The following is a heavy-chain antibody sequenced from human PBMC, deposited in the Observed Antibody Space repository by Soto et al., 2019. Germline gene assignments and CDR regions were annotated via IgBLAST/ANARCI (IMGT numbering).Heavy chain of an antibody. Sequence: QRQLRESGPGLVKPSETLSLTCSVSGGYITGSSFSWGWIRQSPGTGLQWIGSLSYSGSTYYNPSLKVRVAISADTSKNAFSLELKLMTAADTATYFCARGLRWTRTFDFWGRGTLVTVSS. CDR1: GGYITGSSFS. J-gene: IGHJ4*02. V-gene: IGHV4-39*01. CDR3: ARGLRWTRTFDF. D-gene: IGHD3-16*01. CDR2: LSYSGST.